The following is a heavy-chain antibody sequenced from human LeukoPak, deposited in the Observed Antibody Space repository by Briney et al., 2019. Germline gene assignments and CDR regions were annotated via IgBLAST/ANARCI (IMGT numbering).Heavy chain of an antibody. D-gene: IGHD1-26*01. Sequence: SETLSLTCTVSGSMYNYYWSWIRQPPGKGLEWIGYIHYSGSTNYNPSLKSRVTMSLDTSQNQFSLKLSSVTAADTAVYYCARSYSGSYSLGYWGQGTLVTVSA. CDR1: GSMYNYY. CDR3: ARSYSGSYSLGY. V-gene: IGHV4-59*12. CDR2: IHYSGST. J-gene: IGHJ4*02.